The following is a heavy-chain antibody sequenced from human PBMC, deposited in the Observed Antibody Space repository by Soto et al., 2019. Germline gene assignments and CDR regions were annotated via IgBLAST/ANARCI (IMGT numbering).Heavy chain of an antibody. V-gene: IGHV4-34*01. CDR1: GGSFSGYY. Sequence: SETLSLTCAVYGGSFSGYYWSWIRQPPGKGLEWIGEINHSGSTNYNPSLKSRVTISVDTSKNQFSLKLSSVTAADTAVYYCARAMGETTVTTYYFDYWGQGTLVTVSS. CDR2: INHSGST. D-gene: IGHD4-17*01. J-gene: IGHJ4*02. CDR3: ARAMGETTVTTYYFDY.